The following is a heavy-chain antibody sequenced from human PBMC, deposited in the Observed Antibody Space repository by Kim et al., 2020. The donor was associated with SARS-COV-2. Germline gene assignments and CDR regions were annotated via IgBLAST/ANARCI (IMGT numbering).Heavy chain of an antibody. CDR3: ASTPYYNDSSGLWY. Sequence: SETLSLTCTVSGGSISSGDYYWSWIRQPPGKGLEWIGYIYYSGSTYYNPSLKSRVTISVDTSKNQFSLKLSSVTAADTAVYYCASTPYYNDSSGLWYWGQGTLVTVSS. J-gene: IGHJ4*02. V-gene: IGHV4-30-4*01. D-gene: IGHD3-22*01. CDR1: GGSISSGDYY. CDR2: IYYSGST.